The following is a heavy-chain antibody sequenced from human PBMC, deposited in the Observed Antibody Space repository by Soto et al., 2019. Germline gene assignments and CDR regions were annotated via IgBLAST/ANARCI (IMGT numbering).Heavy chain of an antibody. CDR1: GFTFSSYA. Sequence: QVQLVESGGGVVQPGRSLRLSCAASGFTFSSYAMHWVRQAPGNGLEWVAVISYDGSNKYYADSVKGRFTISRDNSKNTLYLQMNSLRAEDTAVYYCASDYYGSGSSSFPYGMDVWGQGTTVTVSS. CDR3: ASDYYGSGSSSFPYGMDV. V-gene: IGHV3-30-3*01. D-gene: IGHD3-10*01. CDR2: ISYDGSNK. J-gene: IGHJ6*02.